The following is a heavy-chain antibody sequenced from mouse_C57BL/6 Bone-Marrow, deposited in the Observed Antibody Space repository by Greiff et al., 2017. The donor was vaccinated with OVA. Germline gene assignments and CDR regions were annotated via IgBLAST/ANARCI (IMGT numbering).Heavy chain of an antibody. CDR2: IYPRSGNT. CDR3: ARNPDYYVSSYVGWYFDV. CDR1: GYTFTSYG. V-gene: IGHV1-81*01. D-gene: IGHD1-1*01. Sequence: VQLQQSGAELARPGASVKLSCKASGYTFTSYGISWVKQRTGQGLEWIGEIYPRSGNTYYNEKFKGKATLTADKSSSTAYMELRSLTSEDSAVYFCARNPDYYVSSYVGWYFDVWGTGTTVTVSS. J-gene: IGHJ1*03.